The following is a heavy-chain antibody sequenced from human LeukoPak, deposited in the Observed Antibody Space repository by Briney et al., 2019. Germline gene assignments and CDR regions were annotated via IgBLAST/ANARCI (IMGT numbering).Heavy chain of an antibody. V-gene: IGHV3-30-3*01. D-gene: IGHD6-13*01. CDR2: ISYDGSNK. CDR3: ARVGQQLVPDYYYGMDV. Sequence: GGSLRLSCAASGFTFSSYAMHWVRQAPGKGLEWVAVISYDGSNKYYADSVKGRFTISRDNSKNTLYLQMNSLRAEDTAVYYCARVGQQLVPDYYYGMDVWGQGTTVTVSS. J-gene: IGHJ6*02. CDR1: GFTFSSYA.